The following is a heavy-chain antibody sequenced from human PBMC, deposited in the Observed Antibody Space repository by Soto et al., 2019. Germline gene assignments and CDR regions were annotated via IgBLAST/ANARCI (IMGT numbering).Heavy chain of an antibody. CDR2: ISAYNGNT. Sequence: ASVKVSCKASGYTFSSYGISWVRQAPGQGLEWMGWISAYNGNTNYAQKLQGRVTMTTDTSTSTAYMELRSLRSDDTAVYYCAQHITMIVVGALEYWGQGTQVTVSS. CDR1: GYTFSSYG. D-gene: IGHD3-22*01. V-gene: IGHV1-18*01. J-gene: IGHJ4*02. CDR3: AQHITMIVVGALEY.